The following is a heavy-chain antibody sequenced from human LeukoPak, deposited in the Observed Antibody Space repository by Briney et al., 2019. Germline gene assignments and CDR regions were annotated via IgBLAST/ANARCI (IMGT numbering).Heavy chain of an antibody. V-gene: IGHV6-1*01. CDR1: GDSVSSNSAA. Sequence: PSQTLSLTCAISGDSVSSNSAAWNWIRQSPSSGLEWLGRTYYRSKWYNDYAVSVKSRITINPDTSKNQFSLQLNSVTPEDTAVYYCARELRVGSGRQWLPWGQGTLVTVSS. J-gene: IGHJ5*02. CDR2: TYYRSKWYN. CDR3: ARELRVGSGRQWLP. D-gene: IGHD6-19*01.